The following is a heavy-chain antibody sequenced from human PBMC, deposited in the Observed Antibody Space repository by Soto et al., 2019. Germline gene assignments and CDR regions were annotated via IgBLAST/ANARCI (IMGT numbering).Heavy chain of an antibody. CDR2: FRTGGDDGTT. CDR1: GFTFSSYS. Sequence: PGGSLRLSCAAPGFTFSSYSMSWVRQAPGKGLEWVSGFRTGGDDGTTYYADSVKGRFTISRDNSKNTLFLQMNSLRAEDTAIYYCAKKVNSGPGSQYFDYWGQGTLVTVSS. CDR3: AKKVNSGPGSQYFDY. D-gene: IGHD3-10*01. V-gene: IGHV3-23*01. J-gene: IGHJ4*02.